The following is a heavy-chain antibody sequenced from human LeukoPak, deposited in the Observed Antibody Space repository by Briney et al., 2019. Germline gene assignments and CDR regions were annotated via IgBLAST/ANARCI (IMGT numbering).Heavy chain of an antibody. Sequence: GESLKISCKGSGYSFTNYWIVWVRQMPGRGLEYMGFIYPGDSNTRYSPSFQGQVTISADKSISPAYLQWSSLKASDPGMYYCARHRISDYDSGVSWCDPWGQGTLVTVSS. CDR1: GYSFTNYW. CDR3: ARHRISDYDSGVSWCDP. D-gene: IGHD5-12*01. V-gene: IGHV5-51*01. J-gene: IGHJ5*02. CDR2: IYPGDSNT.